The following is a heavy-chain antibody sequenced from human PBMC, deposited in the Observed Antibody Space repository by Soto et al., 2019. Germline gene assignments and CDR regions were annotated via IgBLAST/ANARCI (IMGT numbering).Heavy chain of an antibody. D-gene: IGHD3-16*02. CDR1: GFTFSSYG. V-gene: IGHV3-33*01. Sequence: LRLSCAASGFTFSSYGMHWVRQAPGKGLEWVAVIWYDGSNKYYADSVKGRFTISRDNSKNTLYLQMNSLRAEDTAVYYCARDQDVMITFGGVIVIPYYYYYYGMAVWGQGTTVTVSS. CDR2: IWYDGSNK. CDR3: ARDQDVMITFGGVIVIPYYYYYYGMAV. J-gene: IGHJ6*02.